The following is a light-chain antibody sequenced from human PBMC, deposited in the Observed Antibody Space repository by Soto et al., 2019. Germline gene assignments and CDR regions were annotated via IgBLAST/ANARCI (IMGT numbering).Light chain of an antibody. CDR1: NSDVGGYNY. J-gene: IGLJ2*01. CDR3: SSYTTSRTVV. CDR2: DVD. V-gene: IGLV2-14*01. Sequence: QSALTQPASISGSPGQSITISCTGTNSDVGGYNYVSWYQQYPGKAPKLMIYDVDNRPSGVSYRFSGSKSGKTASLTISGLQAEDEADYYCSSYTTSRTVVFGGGTKLTVL.